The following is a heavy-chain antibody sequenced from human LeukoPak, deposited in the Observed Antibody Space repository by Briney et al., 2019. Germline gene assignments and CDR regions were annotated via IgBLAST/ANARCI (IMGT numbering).Heavy chain of an antibody. V-gene: IGHV3-48*01. J-gene: IGHJ4*02. Sequence: PGGSLRLSCAASGFTFSTSAMNWVRQAPGKGLEWVSYISSSSSTIYYADSVKGRFTISRDNAKNSLYLQMNSLRAEDTAVYYCARELLTYYYDSSGLPFDYWGQGTLVTVSS. CDR1: GFTFSTSA. CDR3: ARELLTYYYDSSGLPFDY. CDR2: ISSSSSTI. D-gene: IGHD3-22*01.